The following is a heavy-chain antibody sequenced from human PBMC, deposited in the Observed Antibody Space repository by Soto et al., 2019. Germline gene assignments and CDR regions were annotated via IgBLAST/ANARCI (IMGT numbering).Heavy chain of an antibody. J-gene: IGHJ5*02. Sequence: SXTLSLTCTVSGGSISSGGYYWSWIRQQPGKGLEWIGYIYYSGSTYYNPSLKSRVTISVDTSKNQFSLKLSSVTAADTAVYYCARDAYSGYDLNWFDPWGQGTLVTVSS. V-gene: IGHV4-31*03. CDR1: GGSISSGGYY. D-gene: IGHD5-12*01. CDR2: IYYSGST. CDR3: ARDAYSGYDLNWFDP.